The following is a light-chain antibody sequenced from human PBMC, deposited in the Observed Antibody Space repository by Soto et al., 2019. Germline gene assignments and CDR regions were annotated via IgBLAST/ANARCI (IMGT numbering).Light chain of an antibody. V-gene: IGLV2-14*01. CDR3: SSYPSSSTLRGV. J-gene: IGLJ1*01. CDR1: SSDVGGYNY. Sequence: QSALTQPASVSGSPGQSITISCTGTSSDVGGYNYVSWYQQHPGKAPKLMIYDVSNRPSGVSNRFSGSKSGNTASLTISGLQAEDEADYYCSSYPSSSTLRGVFGTGTKVTDL. CDR2: DVS.